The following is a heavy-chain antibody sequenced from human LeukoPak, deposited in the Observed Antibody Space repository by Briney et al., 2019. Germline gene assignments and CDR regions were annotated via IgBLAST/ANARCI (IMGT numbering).Heavy chain of an antibody. CDR3: ARGGVVVAAIDY. J-gene: IGHJ4*02. CDR1: GGSFSGYY. V-gene: IGHV4-34*01. D-gene: IGHD2-15*01. CDR2: INPSGST. Sequence: PSETLSLTCAVYGGSFSGYYWSWIRQPPGKGLEWIGEINPSGSTNYNPSLKSRVTISVDTSKNQFSLKLSSVTAADTAVYYCARGGVVVAAIDYWGQGTLVTVSS.